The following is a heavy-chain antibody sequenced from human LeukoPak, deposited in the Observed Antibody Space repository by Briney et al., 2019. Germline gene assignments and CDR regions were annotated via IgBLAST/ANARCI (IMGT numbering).Heavy chain of an antibody. CDR1: GFTFSSYW. V-gene: IGHV3-74*01. J-gene: IGHJ4*02. Sequence: QPGGSLRLSCAASGFTFSSYWMHWVCQAPGKGLVWVSRINSDGSSTSYADSVKGRFTISRDNAKNTLYLQMNSLRAEDTAVYYCARDYRKSDCSGGSCYPDYWGQGTLVTVSS. CDR2: INSDGSST. CDR3: ARDYRKSDCSGGSCYPDY. D-gene: IGHD2-15*01.